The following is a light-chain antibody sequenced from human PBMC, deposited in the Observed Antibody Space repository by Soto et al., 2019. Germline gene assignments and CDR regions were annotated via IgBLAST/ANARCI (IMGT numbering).Light chain of an antibody. J-gene: IGKJ1*01. Sequence: DIQMTQSPSTLSASVGARVPITCRASQSISSWLAWYQQQPGKAPKLLIYDASSLESGVPSRFSGSGSGTEFTLTISSLQPDDFATYYCQQYNSYSPTFGQGTKVDIK. CDR1: QSISSW. CDR3: QQYNSYSPT. V-gene: IGKV1-5*01. CDR2: DAS.